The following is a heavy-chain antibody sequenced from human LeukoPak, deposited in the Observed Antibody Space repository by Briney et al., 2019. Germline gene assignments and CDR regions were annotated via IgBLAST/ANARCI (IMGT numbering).Heavy chain of an antibody. V-gene: IGHV3-48*01. CDR2: ISSGSSTI. D-gene: IGHD1-1*01. J-gene: IGHJ3*02. CDR1: GFTFSTYS. Sequence: PGGSLRLSCAASGFTFSTYSMNWVRQVPGKGLEWASYISSGSSTIYYADSVKGRFTISRDNAKNSLSLQMNSLRAEDTAVYYCARGLTGDIWGQGTMVTVSS. CDR3: ARGLTGDI.